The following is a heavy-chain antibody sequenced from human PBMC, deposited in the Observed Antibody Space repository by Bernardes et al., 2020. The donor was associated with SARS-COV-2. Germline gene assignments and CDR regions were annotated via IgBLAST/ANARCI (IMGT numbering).Heavy chain of an antibody. D-gene: IGHD5-18*01. CDR2: ISGSGGST. CDR1: GFTFSSYA. J-gene: IGHJ4*02. Sequence: GGSLRLSCAASGFTFSSYAMSWVRQAPGKGLEWVSAISGSGGSTYYADSVKGRFTISRDNSKNTLYLQMNSLRAEDTAVYYCAKDRTKGSYGQYYFDYWGQGTLVTVSS. CDR3: AKDRTKGSYGQYYFDY. V-gene: IGHV3-23*01.